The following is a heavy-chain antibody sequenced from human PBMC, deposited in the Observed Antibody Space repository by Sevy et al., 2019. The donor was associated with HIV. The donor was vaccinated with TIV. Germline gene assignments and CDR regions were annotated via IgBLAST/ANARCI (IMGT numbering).Heavy chain of an antibody. D-gene: IGHD1-1*01. CDR1: GFTISRYS. Sequence: GGSLRLSCAASGFTISRYSMNWVRQAPGKGLEWVSSISSSSSYIYYADSVKGRFTISRDNAKNSLYLQMNSLRAEDTAVYYCARDPAGVLYFDYWGQGTLVTVSS. CDR3: ARDPAGVLYFDY. CDR2: ISSSSSYI. J-gene: IGHJ4*02. V-gene: IGHV3-21*01.